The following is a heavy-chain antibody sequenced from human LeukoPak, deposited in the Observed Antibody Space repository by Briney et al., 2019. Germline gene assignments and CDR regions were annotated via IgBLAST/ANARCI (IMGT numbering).Heavy chain of an antibody. D-gene: IGHD2-2*01. CDR2: ISAYNGNT. J-gene: IGHJ4*02. CDR3: ARDEEIVVVPAAMFG. V-gene: IGHV1-18*04. Sequence: ASVKVSCKASGYTFTSYGISWVRQAPGQGLEWMGWISAYNGNTNYAQKLQGRVTMTTDTSTSTAYMELTSTRSDDTAVYCCARDEEIVVVPAAMFGWVQGTLVTVCS. CDR1: GYTFTSYG.